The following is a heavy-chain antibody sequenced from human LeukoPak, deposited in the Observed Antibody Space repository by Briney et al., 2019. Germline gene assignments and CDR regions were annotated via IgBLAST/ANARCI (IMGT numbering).Heavy chain of an antibody. Sequence: PSETLSLTCTVSGGSISSSSYYWGWIRQPPGKGLEWIGYLYNSGTTNYNPSLKSRVSISGDTSKNQFSLKLNSVTAADTAVYYCARRGVKTTRFDYWGQGILVTVSS. J-gene: IGHJ4*02. D-gene: IGHD1-1*01. CDR3: ARRGVKTTRFDY. V-gene: IGHV4-61*05. CDR1: GGSISSSSYY. CDR2: LYNSGTT.